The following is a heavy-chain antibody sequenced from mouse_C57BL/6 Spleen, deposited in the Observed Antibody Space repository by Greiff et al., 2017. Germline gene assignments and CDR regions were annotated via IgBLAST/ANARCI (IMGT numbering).Heavy chain of an antibody. J-gene: IGHJ4*01. CDR3: ARSRGPDAMDY. CDR2: IDPSDSYT. Sequence: VQLQQPGAELVKPGASVKLSCKASGYTFPSYWMPWVKQRPGQGLEWIGVIDPSDSYTNYNQKVKGKDTLHVDTSSSTAYMQLSILTAEDSAVYYCARSRGPDAMDYWGQGTSVTVSS. V-gene: IGHV1-50*01. CDR1: GYTFPSYW.